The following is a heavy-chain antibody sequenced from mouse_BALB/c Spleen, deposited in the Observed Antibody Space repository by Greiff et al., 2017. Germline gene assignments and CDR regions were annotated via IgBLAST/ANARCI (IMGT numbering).Heavy chain of an antibody. CDR2: ISSGSSTI. CDR3: ARGGYHPYYFDY. V-gene: IGHV5-17*02. D-gene: IGHD5-1-1*01. J-gene: IGHJ2*01. CDR1: GFTFSSFG. Sequence: DVHLVESGGGLVQPGGSRKLSCAASGFTFSSFGMHWVRQAPEKGLEWVAYISSGSSTIYYADTVKGRFTISRDNPKNTLFLQMTSLRSEDTAMYYCARGGYHPYYFDYWGQGTTLTVSS.